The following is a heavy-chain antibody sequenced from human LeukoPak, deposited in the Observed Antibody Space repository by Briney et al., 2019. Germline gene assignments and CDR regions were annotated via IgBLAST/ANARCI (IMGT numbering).Heavy chain of an antibody. CDR2: ISYDGRKT. D-gene: IGHD3-10*01. V-gene: IGHV3-30*04. CDR1: GFTFSTYT. CDR3: ARTVSYGSGSYADY. J-gene: IGHJ4*02. Sequence: PGGSLRLSCTASGFTFSTYTMHWVRQAPGKGLEWLAVISYDGRKTDYADSVKGRLTISRDNSKNTVYLQMNGLRAEDRAMSYCARTVSYGSGSYADYWGQGTLVSVSS.